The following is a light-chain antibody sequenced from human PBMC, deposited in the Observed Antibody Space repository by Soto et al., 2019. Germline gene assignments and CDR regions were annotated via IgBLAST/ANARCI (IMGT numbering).Light chain of an antibody. V-gene: IGKV3-20*01. J-gene: IGKJ3*01. Sequence: EIVLTQSPGTLSLSPGERATLSCRASQSVSSNYLAWYQQKPGQAPRLLIYGASSRATGIPDRFSGSGSGTDFTLTISRLEPEDFAVYYCQKYGSSPPLTFGPGTKVDIK. CDR2: GAS. CDR1: QSVSSNY. CDR3: QKYGSSPPLT.